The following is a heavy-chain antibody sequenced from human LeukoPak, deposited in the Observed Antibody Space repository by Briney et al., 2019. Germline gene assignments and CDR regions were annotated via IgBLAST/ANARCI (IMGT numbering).Heavy chain of an antibody. CDR3: ARERSTMIVVVINSYSDY. D-gene: IGHD3-22*01. Sequence: GGSLRLSCAVSGFTFSSYSMHWVRQAPGKRLEWVSSISSSSSYIYHADSVKGRFTISRDNAKNSLYLQMNSLRAEDTAVYYCARERSTMIVVVINSYSDYWGQGTLVTVSS. CDR1: GFTFSSYS. CDR2: ISSSSSYI. J-gene: IGHJ4*02. V-gene: IGHV3-21*01.